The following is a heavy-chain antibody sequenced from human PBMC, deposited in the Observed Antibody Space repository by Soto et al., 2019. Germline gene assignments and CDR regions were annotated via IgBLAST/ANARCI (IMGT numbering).Heavy chain of an antibody. CDR2: IWYDGGNK. V-gene: IGHV3-33*01. Sequence: GGSLRLSCAASGFTFSSYGMHWVRQAPGKGLEWVAVIWYDGGNKYYADSVKGRFTISRDNSKNTLYLQMNSLRAEDTAVYYCAREYYYDSSGYPFYYGMDVWGQGTTVTVS. CDR1: GFTFSSYG. D-gene: IGHD3-22*01. J-gene: IGHJ6*02. CDR3: AREYYYDSSGYPFYYGMDV.